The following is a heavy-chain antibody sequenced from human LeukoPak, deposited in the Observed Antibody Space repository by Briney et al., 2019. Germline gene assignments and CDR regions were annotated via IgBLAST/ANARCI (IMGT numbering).Heavy chain of an antibody. CDR2: IYYSGST. D-gene: IGHD5-18*01. CDR1: GGSISSDY. J-gene: IGHJ4*02. CDR3: AISGEYSYGYL. Sequence: SGTLSLTCAVSGGSISSDYWSWVRQPPGKGLEWVGDIYYSGSTNYTPSLKSRVTISVDTSKNKVSLKRSSVTAAGTAVYYCAISGEYSYGYLWGPGTLVTVSS. V-gene: IGHV4-59*01.